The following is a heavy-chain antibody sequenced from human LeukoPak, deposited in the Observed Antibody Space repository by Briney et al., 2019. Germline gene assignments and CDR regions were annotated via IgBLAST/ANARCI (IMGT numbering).Heavy chain of an antibody. CDR2: ISGSDSGT. CDR3: AQSSRGSCIGANCYPFVY. CDR1: AFTFSSYA. D-gene: IGHD2-2*01. V-gene: IGHV3-23*01. J-gene: IGHJ4*02. Sequence: AGGSLRLSCAASAFTFSSYAMSWVRQAPVRGLEWVSAISGSDSGTYYADSVKGRFTISRDNSKNTLYLQMNSLRAEDTAVYYCAQSSRGSCIGANCYPFVYWGRGTLVIVSS.